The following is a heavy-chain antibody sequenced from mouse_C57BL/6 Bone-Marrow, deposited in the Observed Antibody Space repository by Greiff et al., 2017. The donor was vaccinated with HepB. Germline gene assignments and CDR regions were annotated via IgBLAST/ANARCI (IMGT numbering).Heavy chain of an antibody. D-gene: IGHD1-1*01. CDR2: IDPENGDT. CDR1: GFNIKDDY. J-gene: IGHJ1*03. CDR3: TFYYYGSRGYFDV. V-gene: IGHV14-4*01. Sequence: EVKLMESGAELVRPGASVKLSCTASGFNIKDDYMHWVKQRPEQGLEWIGWIDPENGDTEYASKFQGKATITADTSSNTAYLQLSILTSEDTAVYYCTFYYYGSRGYFDVWGTGTTVTVSS.